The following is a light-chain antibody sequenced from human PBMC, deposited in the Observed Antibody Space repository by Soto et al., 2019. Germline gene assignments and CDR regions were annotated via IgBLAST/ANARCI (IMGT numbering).Light chain of an antibody. V-gene: IGLV2-23*01. Sequence: QPVLTQPASVSGSPGQSITISCTGTSSDVGSYNLVSWYQQHPGKAPKLMIYEGSKRPSGVSNRFSGSKSGNTASLTISGLQAEDEADYYCCSYAGSSTVVFGTGTKVTVL. CDR3: CSYAGSSTVV. J-gene: IGLJ1*01. CDR1: SSDVGSYNL. CDR2: EGS.